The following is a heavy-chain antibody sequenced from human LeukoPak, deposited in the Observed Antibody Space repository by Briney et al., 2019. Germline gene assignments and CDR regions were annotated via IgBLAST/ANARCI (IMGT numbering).Heavy chain of an antibody. Sequence: GGSLRLSCAASGFTFSDYYMSWIRQAPGKGLEWVSYISSSGSTIYYADSAKGRFTITRDNAKNSLYLQMNSLRAEDTAVYYCARDPRRGYYYYGMDVWGQGTTVTVSS. CDR1: GFTFSDYY. V-gene: IGHV3-11*01. CDR3: ARDPRRGYYYYGMDV. CDR2: ISSSGSTI. D-gene: IGHD3-10*01. J-gene: IGHJ6*02.